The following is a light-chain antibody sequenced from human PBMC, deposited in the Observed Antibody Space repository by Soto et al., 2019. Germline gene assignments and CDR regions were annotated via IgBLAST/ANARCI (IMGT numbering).Light chain of an antibody. CDR3: QQYNSWT. CDR1: QSVSTW. Sequence: DIQMTQSPFTLSASVGGRVTITCRASQSVSTWLAWYQQKPGKAPKLLIYKASSLESGVPSRFSGSGSGTEFTLTISSLQPDDFATYYCQQYNSWTFGQGTKVDIK. J-gene: IGKJ1*01. V-gene: IGKV1-5*03. CDR2: KAS.